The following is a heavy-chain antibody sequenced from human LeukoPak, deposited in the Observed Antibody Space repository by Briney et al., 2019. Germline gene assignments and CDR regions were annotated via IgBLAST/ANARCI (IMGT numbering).Heavy chain of an antibody. Sequence: ALVKVSCKASGYTFTSYGISWVRQAPGQGLEWMGWISAYNGNTNYAQKLQGRVTMTTDTSTSTAYMELRSLRSDDTAVYYCARDRGTYYYDSSGYYDQWGQGTLVTVSS. D-gene: IGHD3-22*01. CDR3: ARDRGTYYYDSSGYYDQ. CDR2: ISAYNGNT. CDR1: GYTFTSYG. J-gene: IGHJ4*02. V-gene: IGHV1-18*01.